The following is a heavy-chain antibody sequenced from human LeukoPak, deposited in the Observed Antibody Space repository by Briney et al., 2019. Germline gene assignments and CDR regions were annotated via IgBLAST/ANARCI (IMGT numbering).Heavy chain of an antibody. D-gene: IGHD6-13*01. V-gene: IGHV4-59*08. Sequence: SETLSLTCTVSGGSISSYYWSWIRQPPGKGLEWIGYMYYSGSTNYNPSLKSRVTISVDTSKNQFSPKLSSVTAADTAVYYCARWRPIAAAGMSGMDVWGQGTTVTVSS. CDR2: MYYSGST. CDR1: GGSISSYY. J-gene: IGHJ6*02. CDR3: ARWRPIAAAGMSGMDV.